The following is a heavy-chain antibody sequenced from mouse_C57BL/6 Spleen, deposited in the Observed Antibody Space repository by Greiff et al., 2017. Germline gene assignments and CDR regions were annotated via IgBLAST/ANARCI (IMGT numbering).Heavy chain of an antibody. CDR2: IYPGDGDT. CDR1: GYAFSSSW. J-gene: IGHJ3*01. CDR3: ARARYYDDGGAFAY. D-gene: IGHD1-1*02. Sequence: QVQLQQSGPELVKPGASVKISCKASGYAFSSSWMNWVKQRPGKGLEWIGRIYPGDGDTNYNGKFKGKATLTADKSSSTADMQLSSLTSEDSAVYFCARARYYDDGGAFAYWGQGTLVTVSA. V-gene: IGHV1-82*01.